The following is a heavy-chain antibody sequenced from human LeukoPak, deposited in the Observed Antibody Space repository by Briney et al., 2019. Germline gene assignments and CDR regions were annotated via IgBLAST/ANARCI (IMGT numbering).Heavy chain of an antibody. CDR1: GFTFTKYW. D-gene: IGHD1-14*01. CDR2: IKQDGSDK. CDR3: ARAPSNHNLLNPVYAFDI. V-gene: IGHV3-7*01. Sequence: PGDSLRLSCAASGFTFTKYWMTWVRQAPGKGLEWVGNIKQDGSDKNYMDSVKGRFTISRDNTKNSVYLQMSSLRAEDTAVYYCARAPSNHNLLNPVYAFDIWGQGTMVTVSS. J-gene: IGHJ3*02.